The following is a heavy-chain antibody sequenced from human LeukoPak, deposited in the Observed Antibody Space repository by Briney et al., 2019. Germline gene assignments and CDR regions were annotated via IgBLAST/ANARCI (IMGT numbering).Heavy chain of an antibody. V-gene: IGHV3-73*01. CDR3: TRLYDFWSGYPDY. CDR1: GFTFSGSA. D-gene: IGHD3-3*01. J-gene: IGHJ4*02. CDR2: IRSKANSYAT. Sequence: GGSLKLSCAASGFTFSGSAMHWVRQASAKGLEWVGRIRSKANSYATAYAASVKGRFTISRDDSKNTAYLQMNSLKTEDTAVYYCTRLYDFWSGYPDYWGQGTLVTVSS.